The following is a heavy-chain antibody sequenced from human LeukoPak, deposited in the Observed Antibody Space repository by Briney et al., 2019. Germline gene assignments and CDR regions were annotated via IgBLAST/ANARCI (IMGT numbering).Heavy chain of an antibody. Sequence: SETLSLTCAVYGGSFSGYYWSWIRQPPGKGLEWIGEINHSGSTNYNPSLKSRVTISVDRSKNQFSLKLSSVTAADTAVYYCAVGTTGNYYYYYMDVWGKGTTVTVSS. CDR2: INHSGST. D-gene: IGHD1-1*01. V-gene: IGHV4-34*01. J-gene: IGHJ6*03. CDR1: GGSFSGYY. CDR3: AVGTTGNYYYYYMDV.